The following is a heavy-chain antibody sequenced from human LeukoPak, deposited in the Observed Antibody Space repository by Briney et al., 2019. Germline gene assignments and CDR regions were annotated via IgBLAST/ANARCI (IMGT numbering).Heavy chain of an antibody. CDR1: GFTFTTYG. J-gene: IGHJ4*02. V-gene: IGHV3-23*01. Sequence: GGSLRLSCAASGFTFTTYGMGWVRQAPGKGLEWVSSIRHDVGANTWYADSVKGRFTISRDNSRNTVYLQMNSLRAEDTAVYYCAKRWTGTTIGQQDFWGQGTLVTVSS. CDR3: AKRWTGTTIGQQDF. CDR2: IRHDVGANT. D-gene: IGHD1-1*01.